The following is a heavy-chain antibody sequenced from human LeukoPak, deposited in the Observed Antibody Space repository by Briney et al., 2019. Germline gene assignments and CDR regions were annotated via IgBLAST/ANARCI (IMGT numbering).Heavy chain of an antibody. D-gene: IGHD5-18*01. CDR3: ARRSLTALSWFDP. CDR1: GGSIITGSYY. V-gene: IGHV4-61*02. CDR2: VYSGGST. Sequence: SETLSLTCTVSGGSIITGSYYWSWIRQPAGKGLEWIGRVYSGGSTHYNPSLKSRVTILIDTSKNQFSLHLTSVTAADTAVYYCARRSLTALSWFDPWGQGALVTVSS. J-gene: IGHJ5*02.